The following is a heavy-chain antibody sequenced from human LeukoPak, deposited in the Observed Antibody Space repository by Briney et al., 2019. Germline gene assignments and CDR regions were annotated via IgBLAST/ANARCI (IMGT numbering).Heavy chain of an antibody. CDR3: ASHGVVVPAYYYGMDV. J-gene: IGHJ6*02. D-gene: IGHD2-2*01. CDR2: IGPSGGYT. CDR1: GFTFSTYG. V-gene: IGHV3-23*01. Sequence: GGSLRLSCAASGFTFSTYGLSWVRQAPGQGLEWVSVIGPSGGYTNYADSVKGRFTISRDDSKNTLYLQMNSLRAEDTAVYYCASHGVVVPAYYYGMDVWGQGTTVTVSS.